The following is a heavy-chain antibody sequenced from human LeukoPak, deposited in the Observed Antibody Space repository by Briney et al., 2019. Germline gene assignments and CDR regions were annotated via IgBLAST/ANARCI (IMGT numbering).Heavy chain of an antibody. V-gene: IGHV3-23*01. D-gene: IGHD3-10*01. CDR1: GFTVSSYS. Sequence: GGSLRLAWAASGFTVSSYSMNWVRQAPGKWLEWVSSMSGSGTDTYYADSVKGRFTISRDNSKNTLYLQMNSLRAEDTAVYYCAKDHGAFRELLTNRFDSWGQGTLVTVSS. CDR2: MSGSGTDT. CDR3: AKDHGAFRELLTNRFDS. J-gene: IGHJ5*01.